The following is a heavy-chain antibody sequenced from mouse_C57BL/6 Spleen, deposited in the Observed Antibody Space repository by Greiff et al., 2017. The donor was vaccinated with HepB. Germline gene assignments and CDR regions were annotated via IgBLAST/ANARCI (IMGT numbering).Heavy chain of an antibody. Sequence: VQLQQPGAELVMPGASVKLSCKASGYTFTSYWMHWVKQRPGQGLEWIGEIDPSDSYTNYNQKFKGKSTLTVDKSSSTAYMQLSSLTSEDSAVYYCARPYYYGSSSFDYWGQGTTLTVSS. CDR1: GYTFTSYW. D-gene: IGHD1-1*01. J-gene: IGHJ2*01. CDR2: IDPSDSYT. V-gene: IGHV1-69*01. CDR3: ARPYYYGSSSFDY.